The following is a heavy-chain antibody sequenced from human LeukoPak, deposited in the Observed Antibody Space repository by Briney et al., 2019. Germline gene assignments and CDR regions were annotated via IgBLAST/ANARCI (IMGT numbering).Heavy chain of an antibody. CDR3: ARDGWCYYDSSGYYLGSNWFDP. D-gene: IGHD3-22*01. CDR1: GYTFTSYG. V-gene: IGHV1-18*01. Sequence: GASVKVSCKASGYTFTSYGISWVRQAPGQGLEWMGWISAYNGNTNYAQKLQGRVTMTTDTSTSTAYMELRSLRSDDTAVYYCARDGWCYYDSSGYYLGSNWFDPWGQGTLVTVSS. J-gene: IGHJ5*02. CDR2: ISAYNGNT.